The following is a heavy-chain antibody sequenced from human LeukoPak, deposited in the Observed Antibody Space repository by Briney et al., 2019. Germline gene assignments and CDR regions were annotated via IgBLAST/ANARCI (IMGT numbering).Heavy chain of an antibody. CDR2: IYYSGST. CDR3: AREPGGDFWSGYYKGNWFDP. V-gene: IGHV4-59*01. Sequence: SETLSLTCTVSGGSISSYYWSWTRQPPGKGMEWIGYIYYSGSTNYNPSLKSRVTISVDTSKNQFSLKLSSVTAADTAVYYCAREPGGDFWSGYYKGNWFDPWGQGTLVTVSS. D-gene: IGHD3-3*01. CDR1: GGSISSYY. J-gene: IGHJ5*02.